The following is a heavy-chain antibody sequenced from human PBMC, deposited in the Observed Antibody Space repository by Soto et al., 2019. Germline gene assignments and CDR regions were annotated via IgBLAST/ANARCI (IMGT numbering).Heavy chain of an antibody. D-gene: IGHD3-22*01. CDR2: IIPIFGTA. CDR3: ARDSWSYYDNSGYSNWFDP. CDR1: GSTFSSYA. Sequence: SVKVSCRASGSTFSSYAISWVRQAPGQGLEWMGGIIPIFGTANYAQKFQGRVTITADESTSTAYMDLSSLRSDDTGVYYCARDSWSYYDNSGYSNWFDPWGQGNLVT. V-gene: IGHV1-69*13. J-gene: IGHJ5*02.